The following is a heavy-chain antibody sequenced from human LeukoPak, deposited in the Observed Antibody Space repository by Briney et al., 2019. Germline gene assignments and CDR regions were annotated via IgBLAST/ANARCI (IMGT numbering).Heavy chain of an antibody. CDR3: ASGGSSYNPDY. Sequence: GGSLRLSCAASGFTFSSYSMNWVRQAPGKGLEWVSSISSSSSYIYYADSVKGRFTISRDNAKNSLCLQMNSLRAEDTAVYYCASGGSSYNPDYWGQGTLVTVSS. CDR2: ISSSSSYI. D-gene: IGHD2-15*01. CDR1: GFTFSSYS. V-gene: IGHV3-21*01. J-gene: IGHJ4*02.